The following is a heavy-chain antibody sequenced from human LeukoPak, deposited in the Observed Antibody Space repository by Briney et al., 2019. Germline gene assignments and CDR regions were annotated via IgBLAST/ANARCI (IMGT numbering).Heavy chain of an antibody. V-gene: IGHV3-23*01. D-gene: IGHD3-9*01. Sequence: QPGASLRLSCAASGFTFSNYAMSWVRQAPGKGLEWVSAIVGSGGSIYYADSVKGRFSISRDNSKNTLFLQMNSLRVEDTALYYCSKWGDYDVLTGYYDSDFWGQGTLVTVSS. CDR1: GFTFSNYA. CDR3: SKWGDYDVLTGYYDSDF. J-gene: IGHJ4*02. CDR2: IVGSGGSI.